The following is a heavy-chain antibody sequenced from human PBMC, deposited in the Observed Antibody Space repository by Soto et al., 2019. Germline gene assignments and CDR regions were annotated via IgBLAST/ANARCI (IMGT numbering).Heavy chain of an antibody. CDR1: GLTFSISW. V-gene: IGHV3-7*01. CDR3: ATANTPYAFDM. J-gene: IGHJ3*02. CDR2: ITPAGDVQ. Sequence: VQLVEAGGGLVQPGESLRLSCTASGLTFSISWMTWVRQAPGEGLEWGSNITPAGDVQHYADSVKERFTISRDNAKNSLFLQMSGLRVEDTAVYYCATANTPYAFDMWGQGTMVTVSS.